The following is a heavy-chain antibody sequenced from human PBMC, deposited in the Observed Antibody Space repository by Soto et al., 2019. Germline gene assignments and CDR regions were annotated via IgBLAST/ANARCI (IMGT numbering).Heavy chain of an antibody. CDR2: ISAYNGNT. D-gene: IGHD6-19*01. Sequence: QVQLVQSGAEVKQPGASVKVSCKASGYTFTSYGISWVRQAPGQGLEWMGWISAYNGNTNYAQKLQCRVTMTTDTSTSTAYMELRSLRSDDTAVYYCARGGVWIAVAGTSFYYYLDVWGKGTTVTVSS. CDR1: GYTFTSYG. V-gene: IGHV1-18*01. J-gene: IGHJ6*03. CDR3: ARGGVWIAVAGTSFYYYLDV.